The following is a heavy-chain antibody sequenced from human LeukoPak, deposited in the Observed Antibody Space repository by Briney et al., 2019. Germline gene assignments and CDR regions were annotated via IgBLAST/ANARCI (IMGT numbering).Heavy chain of an antibody. J-gene: IGHJ3*02. Sequence: ASVKVSCKASGYTFTGYYMHGVRQAPGQGLEWMGRINPNSGGTNYAQKFQGRVTMTRDTSISTAYMELSRLRSDDTAVYYCARDLPSGSGFDIWGQGTVATVSS. D-gene: IGHD3-10*01. CDR3: ARDLPSGSGFDI. CDR2: INPNSGGT. CDR1: GYTFTGYY. V-gene: IGHV1-2*06.